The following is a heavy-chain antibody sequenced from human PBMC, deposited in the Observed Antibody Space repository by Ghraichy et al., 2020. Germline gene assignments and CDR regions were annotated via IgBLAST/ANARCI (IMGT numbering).Heavy chain of an antibody. CDR1: GGSLTGYY. CDR3: ARGRNWRVWGSYFDY. J-gene: IGHJ4*02. V-gene: IGHV4-34*01. CDR2: INHDGST. Sequence: SETLSLTCAVFGGSLTGYYWSWIRQPPGKGLEWIAEINHDGSTIYNPSLKSRVTISVDTSKNQFSLKLSSVTAADTAVYYCARGRNWRVWGSYFDYWGQGTLVTVSS. D-gene: IGHD3-16*01.